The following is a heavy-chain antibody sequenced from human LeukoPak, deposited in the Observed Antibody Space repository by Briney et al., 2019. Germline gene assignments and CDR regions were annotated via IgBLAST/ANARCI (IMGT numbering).Heavy chain of an antibody. J-gene: IGHJ6*02. CDR2: IIPIFGTA. CDR1: GGTFSSYA. V-gene: IGHV1-69*01. D-gene: IGHD2-2*01. Sequence: ASVKVPCKASGGTFSSYAISWVRQAPGQGLEWMGGIIPIFGTANHAQKFQGRVTITADESTSTAYMELSSLRSEDTAVYYCARSRDCSSTSCYVEDYYGMDVWGQGTTVTVSS. CDR3: ARSRDCSSTSCYVEDYYGMDV.